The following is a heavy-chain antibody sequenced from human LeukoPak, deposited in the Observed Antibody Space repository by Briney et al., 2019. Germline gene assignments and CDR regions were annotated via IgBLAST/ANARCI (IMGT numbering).Heavy chain of an antibody. J-gene: IGHJ3*02. V-gene: IGHV4-59*10. CDR1: GGSFSGYY. Sequence: SETLSLTCAVYGGSFSGYYWSWIRQPAGKGLEWIGRIYTSGSTNYNPSLKSRVTMSVDTSKNQFSLKLSSVTAADTAVYYCASREVFGVVMDDAFDIWGQGTMVTVSS. CDR3: ASREVFGVVMDDAFDI. D-gene: IGHD3-3*01. CDR2: IYTSGST.